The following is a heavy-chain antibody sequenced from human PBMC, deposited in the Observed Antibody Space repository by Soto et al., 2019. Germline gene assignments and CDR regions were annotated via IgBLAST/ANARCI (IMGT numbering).Heavy chain of an antibody. J-gene: IGHJ4*02. V-gene: IGHV4-59*08. CDR2: IYYSGST. D-gene: IGHD3-10*01. CDR1: GGSISSYY. Sequence: QVQLQESGPGLVKPSETLSLTCTVSGGSISSYYWSWIRQPPGKGLELIGYIYYSGSTNYNPSLKSRVTISVDTSKNEFALKLSAVTAADTAVYYCARQGAHPVRGVTQVDYWGQGTLVTVSS. CDR3: ARQGAHPVRGVTQVDY.